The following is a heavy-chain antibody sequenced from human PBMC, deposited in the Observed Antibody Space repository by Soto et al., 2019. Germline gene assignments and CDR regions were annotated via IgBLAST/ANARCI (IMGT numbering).Heavy chain of an antibody. D-gene: IGHD3-16*01. CDR2: VKEDGSEL. CDR3: ARDIGFDYVN. Sequence: GGSLRLSCAVSGFNVMSYWMSWVRQAPGKGLEWVASVKEDGSELYYLHSVRGRFSMTRDSAGNALHLTMNYLSAEDTGVYFCARDIGFDYVNWGQGIPVTVSS. J-gene: IGHJ4*02. V-gene: IGHV3-7*01. CDR1: GFNVMSYW.